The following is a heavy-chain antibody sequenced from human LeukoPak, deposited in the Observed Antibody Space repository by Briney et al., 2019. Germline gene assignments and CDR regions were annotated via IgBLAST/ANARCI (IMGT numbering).Heavy chain of an antibody. Sequence: SQTLSLTCVISGDSVSINSAAWNWIRQSPSSGLEWLGRTYYRSKWYNDYAVSVKSRITINPDTSKNQFFLQLNSVTPEDTAVYYCARETSHFDYWGQGTLVTVSS. J-gene: IGHJ4*02. CDR1: GDSVSINSAA. V-gene: IGHV6-1*01. CDR2: TYYRSKWYN. CDR3: ARETSHFDY.